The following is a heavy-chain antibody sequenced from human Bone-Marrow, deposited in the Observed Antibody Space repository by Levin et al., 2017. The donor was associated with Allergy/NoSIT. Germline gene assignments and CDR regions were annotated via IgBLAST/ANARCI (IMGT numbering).Heavy chain of an antibody. CDR2: VYTTGTT. V-gene: IGHV4-61*02. D-gene: IGHD3-10*01. Sequence: SETLSLTCTVSGGSISGSSFYWTWIRQPAGKGLEWIGRVYTTGTTNYNPSLRSRVTISVDTSKNQFSLNLSSVTSADTAVYYCAREQLTRVPVGRGGVIPPNNWLDPWGQGRLVTVSS. J-gene: IGHJ5*02. CDR3: AREQLTRVPVGRGGVIPPNNWLDP. CDR1: GGSISGSSFY.